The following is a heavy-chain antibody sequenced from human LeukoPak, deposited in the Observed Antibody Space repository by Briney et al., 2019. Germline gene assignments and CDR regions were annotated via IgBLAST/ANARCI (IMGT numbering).Heavy chain of an antibody. CDR2: IKQDGSEK. J-gene: IGHJ4*02. Sequence: GGSLRLSCAASGFTFSGSWMNWVRQAPGKGLEWVANIKQDGSEKYYVDSVKGRFTISRDNAKNSLYLQMNTLRAEDTAVYYCASLDYWGQGTLVTVSS. CDR3: ASLDY. V-gene: IGHV3-7*01. CDR1: GFTFSGSW.